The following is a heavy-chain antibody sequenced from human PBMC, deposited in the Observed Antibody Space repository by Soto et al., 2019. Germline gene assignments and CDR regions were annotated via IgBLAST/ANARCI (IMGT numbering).Heavy chain of an antibody. V-gene: IGHV4-34*01. CDR1: GGSFSGYY. CDR2: INHSGST. D-gene: IGHD3-10*01. J-gene: IGHJ4*02. CDR3: ASGPYLRGVGDTNPAH. Sequence: PSETLSLTCAVYGGSFSGYYWSWIRQPPGKGLEWIGEINHSGSTNYNPSLKSRVTISADTSRNQFSLKLTSVTAADTAVYYCASGPYLRGVGDTNPAHWGQGTLVTVSS.